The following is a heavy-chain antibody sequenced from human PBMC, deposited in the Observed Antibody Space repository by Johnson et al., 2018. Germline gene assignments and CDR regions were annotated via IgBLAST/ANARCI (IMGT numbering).Heavy chain of an antibody. V-gene: IGHV3-53*01. CDR2: IYSGGST. D-gene: IGHD6-6*01. J-gene: IGHJ6*03. CDR3: AKVGSSSSGGYYYYYMDV. CDR1: GFTVSSNY. Sequence: VQLVQSGGGLIQPGGSLRLSCAASGFTVSSNYMSWVRQAPGKGLEWVPVIYSGGSTYYADSVKGRFTISRDNAKNSLYRQINSLRAEDTAVYYCAKVGSSSSGGYYYYYMDVWGKGTTVTVSS.